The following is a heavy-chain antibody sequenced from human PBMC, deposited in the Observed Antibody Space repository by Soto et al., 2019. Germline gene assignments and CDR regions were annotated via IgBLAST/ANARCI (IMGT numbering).Heavy chain of an antibody. CDR1: GFTFSSYG. CDR3: AKGGDYLRRTLYYFDY. CDR2: ISYDGSNK. D-gene: IGHD4-17*01. J-gene: IGHJ4*02. V-gene: IGHV3-30*18. Sequence: GGSLRLSCAASGFTFSSYGMHWVRQAPGKGLEWVAVISYDGSNKYYADSVKGRFTISRDNSKNTLYLQMNSLRAEDTAVYYCAKGGDYLRRTLYYFDYWGQGTLVTVSS.